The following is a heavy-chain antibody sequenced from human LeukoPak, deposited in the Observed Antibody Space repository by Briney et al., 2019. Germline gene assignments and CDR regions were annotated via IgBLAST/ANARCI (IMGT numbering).Heavy chain of an antibody. V-gene: IGHV1-46*01. Sequence: ASVKVSCKASGYAFTTYYIHWVRQAPGQGLEWMGAINPSGGSTTYAQKFQGRVTMTRDTSTSTVSMELSSLRSEDTAVYYCARYSWGDSSSSSWFDPWGQGTLVTVSS. CDR2: INPSGGST. J-gene: IGHJ5*02. CDR3: ARYSWGDSSSSSWFDP. D-gene: IGHD6-6*01. CDR1: GYAFTTYY.